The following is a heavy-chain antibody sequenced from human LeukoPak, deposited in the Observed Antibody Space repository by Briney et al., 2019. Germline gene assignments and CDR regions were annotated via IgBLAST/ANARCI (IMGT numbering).Heavy chain of an antibody. Sequence: SVKVSCKASGGTFSSYGISWVRQAPGQGLEWMGGIIPVFGTANYAQNFQGRVTITTDEPTSTAYMELSSLRSEDTAVYYCARAPNYYGSGAGYYYYYMDVWGKGTTVTVSS. CDR3: ARAPNYYGSGAGYYYYYMDV. CDR1: GGTFSSYG. CDR2: IIPVFGTA. D-gene: IGHD3-10*01. J-gene: IGHJ6*03. V-gene: IGHV1-69*05.